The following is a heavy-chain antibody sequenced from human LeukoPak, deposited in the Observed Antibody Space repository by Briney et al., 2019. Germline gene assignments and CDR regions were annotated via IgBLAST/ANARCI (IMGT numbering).Heavy chain of an antibody. Sequence: GGSLRLSCAASGFTFASYSMNWVRQAPGKGLEWVSSISGDSTYIYNAGSVKGRFTISRDNAQAPLYLQMISLRADDTAVYYCARVSGRLERQSDLDYWGQGTLVTVSS. CDR1: GFTFASYS. J-gene: IGHJ4*02. V-gene: IGHV3-21*01. CDR3: ARVSGRLERQSDLDY. D-gene: IGHD1-1*01. CDR2: ISGDSTYI.